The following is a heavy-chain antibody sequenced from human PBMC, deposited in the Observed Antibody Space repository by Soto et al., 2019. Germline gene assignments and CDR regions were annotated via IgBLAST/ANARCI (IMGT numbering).Heavy chain of an antibody. D-gene: IGHD6-19*01. CDR3: ARVRVAVAGMGDY. J-gene: IGHJ4*02. CDR2: ISYDGSNK. Sequence: QVQLVESGGGVVQPGRSLRLSCAASGFTFSSYAMHWVRQAPGKGLEWVAVISYDGSNKYYADSVKGRFTISRDNSKNTLYLQMNSLRAEDTAVYYCARVRVAVAGMGDYWGQGTLVTVSS. V-gene: IGHV3-30-3*01. CDR1: GFTFSSYA.